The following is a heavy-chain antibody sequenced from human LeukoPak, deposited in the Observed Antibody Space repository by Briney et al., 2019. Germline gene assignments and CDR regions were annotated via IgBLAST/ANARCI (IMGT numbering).Heavy chain of an antibody. V-gene: IGHV3-49*03. D-gene: IGHD1-26*01. CDR3: TRDRSGSYYAGYYFDY. CDR1: GFTFGDYA. J-gene: IGHJ4*02. Sequence: GGSLRLSCTASGFTFGDYAMSWFRQAPGKGLEWVGFIRSKAYGGTTEYAASAKGRFTISRDDSKSIAYLQMNSLKTEDTAVYYCTRDRSGSYYAGYYFDYWGQGTLVTVSS. CDR2: IRSKAYGGTT.